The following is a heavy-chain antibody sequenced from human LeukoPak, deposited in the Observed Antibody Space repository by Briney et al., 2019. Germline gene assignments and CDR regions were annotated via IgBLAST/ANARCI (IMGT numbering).Heavy chain of an antibody. Sequence: QTGGSLRLSCAASGFTFDDYAMHWVRQAPGKGLEWVSGISWNSGSIGYADSVKGRFTISRDNAKNSLYLQMNSLRAEATALYYCAKAGDSGSYYDYWGQGTLVTVSS. CDR3: AKAGDSGSYYDY. D-gene: IGHD1-26*01. CDR2: ISWNSGSI. J-gene: IGHJ4*02. CDR1: GFTFDDYA. V-gene: IGHV3-9*01.